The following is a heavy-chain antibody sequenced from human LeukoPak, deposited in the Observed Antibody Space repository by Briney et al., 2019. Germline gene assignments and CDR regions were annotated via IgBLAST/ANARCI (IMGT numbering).Heavy chain of an antibody. CDR1: GGSISSSSYY. J-gene: IGHJ5*02. CDR2: IYYSGST. Sequence: PSETLSLTCTVSGGSISSSSYYWGWIRQPPGKGLEWIGSIYYSGSTYYNPSLKSRVTISVDTSKNQFSLKLSSVTAADTAVYYCARGPRRLADLSTYRRGNWFDPWGQGTLVTVSS. D-gene: IGHD2-2*02. V-gene: IGHV4-39*07. CDR3: ARGPRRLADLSTYRRGNWFDP.